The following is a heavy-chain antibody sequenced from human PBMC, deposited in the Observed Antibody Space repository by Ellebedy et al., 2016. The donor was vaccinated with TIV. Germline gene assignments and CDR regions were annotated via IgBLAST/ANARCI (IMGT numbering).Heavy chain of an antibody. CDR3: ARSRADGKFDY. D-gene: IGHD3-10*01. CDR1: GFTFSSYA. Sequence: GGSLRLSCAASGFTFSSYAMSWVRQAPGKGLEWVSAISGSGGSTNYADSVKGRFTISRDNAKNSLYLQMNSLRAEDTAVYYCARSRADGKFDYWGQGTLVTVSS. CDR2: ISGSGGST. V-gene: IGHV3-23*01. J-gene: IGHJ4*02.